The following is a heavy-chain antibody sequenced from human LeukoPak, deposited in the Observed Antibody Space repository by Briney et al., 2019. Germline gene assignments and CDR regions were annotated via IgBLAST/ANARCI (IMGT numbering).Heavy chain of an antibody. CDR1: GFTFSGSA. CDR2: ISSSGSII. J-gene: IGHJ6*02. CDR3: AKNYESGRGVPYGMDV. Sequence: GGSLRLSCAASGFTFSGSAMHWVRQAPGKGLEWVSYISSSGSIIYYADSVKGRFTISRDNSKNTLYLQMSSLRDEDTAVYYCAKNYESGRGVPYGMDVWGQGTTVTVSS. D-gene: IGHD3-10*01. V-gene: IGHV3-48*02.